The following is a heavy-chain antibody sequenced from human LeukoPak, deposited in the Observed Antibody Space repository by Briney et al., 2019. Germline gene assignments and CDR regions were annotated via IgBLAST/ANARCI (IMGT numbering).Heavy chain of an antibody. CDR1: GGSISSSSYY. V-gene: IGHV4-39*07. J-gene: IGHJ4*02. CDR3: ARTYYYDSSGYPFDY. D-gene: IGHD3-22*01. CDR2: IYYSGST. Sequence: SETLSLTCTVSGGSISSSSYYWGWIRQPPGKGLEWIGSIYYSGSTYYNPSLKSRVTISVDTSKNQFSLKLSSVTAADTAVYYCARTYYYDSSGYPFDYWGQETLVTVSS.